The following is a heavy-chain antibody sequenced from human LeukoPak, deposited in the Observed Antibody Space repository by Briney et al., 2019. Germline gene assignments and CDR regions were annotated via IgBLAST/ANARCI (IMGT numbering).Heavy chain of an antibody. V-gene: IGHV3-23*01. CDR3: AKIPMITFGGVIYYFDY. CDR1: GFTFSSYA. CDR2: ISGSGGST. D-gene: IGHD3-16*02. J-gene: IGHJ4*02. Sequence: PPGESLRLSCAASGFTFSSYAMSWVRQAPGKGLEWVSAISGSGGSTYYADSVKGRFTISRDNSKNTLYLQMNSLRAEDTAVYYCAKIPMITFGGVIYYFDYWGQGTLVTVSS.